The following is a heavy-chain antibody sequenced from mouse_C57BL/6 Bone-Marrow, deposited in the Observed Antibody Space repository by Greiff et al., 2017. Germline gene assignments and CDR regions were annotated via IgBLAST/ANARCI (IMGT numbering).Heavy chain of an antibody. V-gene: IGHV1-78*01. J-gene: IGHJ2*01. Sequence: VKVVESDAELVKPGASVKISCKVSGYTFTDHTIHWLKQRPEQGLEWIGYIYPRDGSTKYNEKFKGKATLTADKSSSTAYMQLNSLTSEDSAVYFCARERLWDFDYWGQGTTLTVSS. D-gene: IGHD1-1*02. CDR2: IYPRDGST. CDR3: ARERLWDFDY. CDR1: GYTFTDHT.